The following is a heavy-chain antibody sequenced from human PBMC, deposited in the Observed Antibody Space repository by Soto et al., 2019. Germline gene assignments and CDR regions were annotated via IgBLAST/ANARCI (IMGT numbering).Heavy chain of an antibody. Sequence: GGSLRLSCAASGFTFSSYGMHWVRQAPGKGLEWVAVISYDGSNKYYADSVKGRFTISRDNSKNTLYLQMNSLRAEDTAVYYCAKDSWFYSNTQTFNYVMDVWGQGSTDTGSS. V-gene: IGHV3-30*18. CDR3: AKDSWFYSNTQTFNYVMDV. CDR1: GFTFSSYG. D-gene: IGHD4-4*01. CDR2: ISYDGSNK. J-gene: IGHJ6*02.